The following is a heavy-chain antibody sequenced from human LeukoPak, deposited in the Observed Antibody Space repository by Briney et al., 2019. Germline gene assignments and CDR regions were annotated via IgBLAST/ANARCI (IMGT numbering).Heavy chain of an antibody. D-gene: IGHD1-1*01. Sequence: ASVKVSCKVSGSTFTNHGISWVRQAPGQGLEWMGWITPSSGGTIYAQKFQGRVTMTRDMSISTAYMELSRLRSDDTAVYYCAKVASTTRRHDAFDIWGQGTLVTVSS. V-gene: IGHV1-2*02. CDR2: ITPSSGGT. CDR3: AKVASTTRRHDAFDI. CDR1: GSTFTNHG. J-gene: IGHJ3*02.